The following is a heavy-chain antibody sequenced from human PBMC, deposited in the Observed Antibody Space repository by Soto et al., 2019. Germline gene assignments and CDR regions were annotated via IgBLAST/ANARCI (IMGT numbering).Heavy chain of an antibody. CDR1: DGSISSSKYF. CDR3: ARHAGGGRFYYGTDV. J-gene: IGHJ6*02. Sequence: SETLSLTCTVSDGSISSSKYFWGWFRQPPGKGLEWIANIYYSGTTFYNPSLKSRITISVDTSKNQFSLKLTSVTAADTAIYYCARHAGGGRFYYGTDVWGQGTTVTVSS. D-gene: IGHD2-15*01. CDR2: IYYSGTT. V-gene: IGHV4-39*01.